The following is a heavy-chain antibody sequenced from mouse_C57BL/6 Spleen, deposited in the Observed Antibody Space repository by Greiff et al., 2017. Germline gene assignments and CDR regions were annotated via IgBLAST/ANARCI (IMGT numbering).Heavy chain of an antibody. V-gene: IGHV14-2*01. D-gene: IGHD2-3*01. J-gene: IGHJ3*01. CDR2: IDPEDGET. CDR1: GFNIKDHY. Sequence: VQAAESGAELVKPGASVKLSCPASGFNIKDHYMHWVKQRTEQGLEWIGRIDPEDGETKYAPKFQGTAPITADTSSNTAYLHLSSLTSEDTAVYYCARSIYDGWFAYWGQGTLVTVSA. CDR3: ARSIYDGWFAY.